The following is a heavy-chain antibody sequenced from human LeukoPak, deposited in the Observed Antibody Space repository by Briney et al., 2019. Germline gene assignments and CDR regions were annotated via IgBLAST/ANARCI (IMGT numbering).Heavy chain of an antibody. CDR2: ISGSGGTT. CDR3: TKEQWDTPDQTKPHGDYFDY. CDR1: GFTFSSCA. Sequence: GGSLRLSCAASGFTFSSCAMSWVRLAPGKGLEWVSGISGSGGTTYYADSVKGRVTISRDNSKNTLYLQMNSLRAEDTAVYYCTKEQWDTPDQTKPHGDYFDYWGQGTLVTVSS. J-gene: IGHJ4*02. D-gene: IGHD1-26*01. V-gene: IGHV3-23*01.